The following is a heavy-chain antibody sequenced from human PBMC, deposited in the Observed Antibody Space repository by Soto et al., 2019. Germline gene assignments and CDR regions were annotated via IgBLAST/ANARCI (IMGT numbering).Heavy chain of an antibody. CDR3: ARYITIFGYFDY. CDR2: IYYSGST. D-gene: IGHD3-3*01. J-gene: IGHJ4*02. V-gene: IGHV4-59*01. CDR1: GGSISSYY. Sequence: PSETLSLTCTVSGGSISSYYWSWIRQPPGKGLEWIGYIYYSGSTNYNPSLKSRVTISVDTSKNQFSLKLSSVTAADTAVYYCARYITIFGYFDYWGQGTLVTVSS.